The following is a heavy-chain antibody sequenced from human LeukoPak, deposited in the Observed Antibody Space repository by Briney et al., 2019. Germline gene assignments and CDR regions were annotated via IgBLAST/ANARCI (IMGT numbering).Heavy chain of an antibody. CDR2: INTNTGNP. J-gene: IGHJ1*01. CDR3: ARDSLAVAGTPFQH. CDR1: GYTFTSYA. V-gene: IGHV7-4-1*02. Sequence: ASVKVSCKASGYTFTSYAMNWARQAPGQGLEWMGWINTNTGNPTYAQGFTGRFVFSLDTSVSTAYLQISSLKAEDTAVYYCARDSLAVAGTPFQHWGQGTLVTVSS. D-gene: IGHD6-19*01.